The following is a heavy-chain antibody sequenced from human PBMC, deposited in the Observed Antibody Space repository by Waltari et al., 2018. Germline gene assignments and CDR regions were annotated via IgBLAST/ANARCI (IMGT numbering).Heavy chain of an antibody. D-gene: IGHD3-3*01. CDR3: VKGRYYDFWSAYPDY. CDR1: GFTFDYHA. V-gene: IGHV3-43D*04. Sequence: ELQLVESGGAVVQPGGSLRLPCAASGFTFDYHAMYWVRPAPGKGLGWVSVISWDGTNTYYVDSVKGRFTISRDNSKSTLYLQMSSLRAEDTALYYCVKGRYYDFWSAYPDYWGQGTLVTVSS. J-gene: IGHJ4*02. CDR2: ISWDGTNT.